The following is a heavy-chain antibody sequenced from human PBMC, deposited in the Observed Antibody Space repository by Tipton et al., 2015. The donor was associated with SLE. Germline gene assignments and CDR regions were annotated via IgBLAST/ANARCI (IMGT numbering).Heavy chain of an antibody. CDR2: IYYSGST. CDR3: ARDGGGLGAFDI. CDR1: GGSISRSSYY. J-gene: IGHJ3*02. Sequence: TLSLTCTVSGGSISRSSYYWGWIRQPPGKGLEWIGSIYYSGSTYYISSLKSRVTISVDTSKNQFSLKLSSVTAADTAVYYCARDGGGLGAFDIWGQGTMVTVSS. D-gene: IGHD3-16*01. V-gene: IGHV4-39*07.